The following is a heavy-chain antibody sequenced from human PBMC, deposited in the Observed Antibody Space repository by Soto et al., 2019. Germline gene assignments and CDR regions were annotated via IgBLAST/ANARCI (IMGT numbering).Heavy chain of an antibody. CDR2: ISGSGGST. CDR3: ARYTHYYYYGMDV. D-gene: IGHD2-2*02. J-gene: IGHJ6*02. V-gene: IGHV3-23*01. Sequence: GGSLRLSCAASGFTFSSYAMSWVRQAPGKGLEWVSAISGSGGSTYYADSVKGRFTISRDNSKNTLYLQMNSLRAEDTAVYYCARYTHYYYYGMDVWGQGTTVTVSS. CDR1: GFTFSSYA.